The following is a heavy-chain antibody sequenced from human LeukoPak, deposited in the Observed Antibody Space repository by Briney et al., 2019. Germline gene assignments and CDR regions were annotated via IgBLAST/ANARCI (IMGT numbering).Heavy chain of an antibody. CDR1: GGSNSSYY. J-gene: IGHJ6*03. CDR3: AREPLWSGYSYYYYYMDV. D-gene: IGHD3-3*01. CDR2: IYTNGNT. Sequence: SETLSLTRTVSGGSNSSYYWSWIRQPAGKGLEWIGRIYTNGNTNYNPSLKSRVTMSVDTSKNQFSLKLSSVTAADTAVYYCAREPLWSGYSYYYYYMDVWGKGTTVTVSS. V-gene: IGHV4-4*07.